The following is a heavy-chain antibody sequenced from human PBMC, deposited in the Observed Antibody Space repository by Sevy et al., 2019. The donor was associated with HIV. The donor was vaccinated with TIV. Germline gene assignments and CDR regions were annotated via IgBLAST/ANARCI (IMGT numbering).Heavy chain of an antibody. CDR1: GFTFEDYA. J-gene: IGHJ6*02. CDR3: SRLRGTISPYYYFGLDV. D-gene: IGHD3-3*01. CDR2: IRSKTFGVTT. Sequence: GGSLRLSCTTSGFTFEDYAMSWLRQTPGKGLEWVGFIRSKTFGVTTEYAASVKGRFTISRDNSNSIAYLQMNNLKIEDAAVYFCSRLRGTISPYYYFGLDVWGQGTTVTVSS. V-gene: IGHV3-49*03.